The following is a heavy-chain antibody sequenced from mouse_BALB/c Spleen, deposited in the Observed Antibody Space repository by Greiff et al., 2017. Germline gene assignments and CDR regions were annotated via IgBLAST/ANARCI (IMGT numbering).Heavy chain of an antibody. J-gene: IGHJ3*01. CDR1: GFTFSSYA. Sequence: EVKLMESGGGLVKPGGSLKLSCAASGFTFSSYAMSWVRQTPEKRLEWVASISSGGSTYYPDSVKGRFTISRDNARNNLYLQMSSLRSEDTAMYYCSRGYYDCDHWFAYWGQGTLVTVSA. V-gene: IGHV5-6-5*01. CDR2: ISSGGST. CDR3: SRGYYDCDHWFAY. D-gene: IGHD2-4*01.